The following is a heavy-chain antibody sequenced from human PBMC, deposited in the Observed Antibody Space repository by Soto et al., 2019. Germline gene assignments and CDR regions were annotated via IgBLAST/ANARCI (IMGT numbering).Heavy chain of an antibody. J-gene: IGHJ6*02. V-gene: IGHV3-15*07. CDR1: GFTLSNAW. D-gene: IGHD3-16*01. CDR2: IKSKTDGGTT. CDR3: ARYYDYSGGTSGGMDV. Sequence: SGFTLSNAWMNWVRQAPGKGLEWVGRIKSKTDGGTTDYAAPVKGRFTISRDDSKNTLYLQMNSLKTEDTAVYYCARYYDYSGGTSGGMDVWGQGTTVTVSS.